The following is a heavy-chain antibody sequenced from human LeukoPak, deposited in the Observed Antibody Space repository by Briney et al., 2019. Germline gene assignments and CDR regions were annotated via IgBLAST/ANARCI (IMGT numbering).Heavy chain of an antibody. D-gene: IGHD2-15*01. V-gene: IGHV3-7*03. CDR1: GFTFSSYW. CDR3: AKAGDIVVVVAEFDY. CDR2: IKPDGSDQ. J-gene: IGHJ4*02. Sequence: PGGSLRLSCAASGFTFSSYWMSWVRQAPGKGLEWVANIKPDGSDQYYVDSVKGRFTISRDNAKNSLYLQMNSLRAEDTAVYYCAKAGDIVVVVAEFDYWGQGTLVTVSS.